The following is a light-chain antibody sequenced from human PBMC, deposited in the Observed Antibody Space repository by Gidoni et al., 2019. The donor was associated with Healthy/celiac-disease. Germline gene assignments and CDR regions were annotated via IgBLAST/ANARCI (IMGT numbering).Light chain of an antibody. Sequence: DIQMTQSPSSLSASVGDRVTITCRASPGISNYLAWYQQKPGKVPKLLIYAASTLQSGVPSRFSGSGSGTDFTLTISSLQPEDVATYYCQKYNSAPQGVTCXXXTRLEIK. J-gene: IGKJ5*01. CDR3: QKYNSAPQGVT. CDR1: PGISNY. V-gene: IGKV1-27*01. CDR2: AAS.